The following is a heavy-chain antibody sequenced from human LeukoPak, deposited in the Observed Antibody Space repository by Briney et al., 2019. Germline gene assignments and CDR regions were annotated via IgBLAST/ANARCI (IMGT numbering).Heavy chain of an antibody. J-gene: IGHJ6*02. CDR1: GYTFTGYY. Sequence: ASVKVSCKASGYTFTGYYMHWVRQAPGQGLGWMGIINPSGGSTSYAQKFQGRVTMTRDTSTSTVYMELSSLRSEDTAVYYCARQVAAAGSSDYYYGMDVWGQGTTVTVSS. CDR3: ARQVAAAGSSDYYYGMDV. D-gene: IGHD6-13*01. V-gene: IGHV1-46*01. CDR2: INPSGGST.